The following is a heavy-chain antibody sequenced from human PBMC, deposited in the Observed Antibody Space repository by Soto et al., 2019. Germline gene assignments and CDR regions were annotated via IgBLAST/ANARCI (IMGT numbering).Heavy chain of an antibody. Sequence: QVQLVQSGAEVKKPGSSVKVSCKASGGTFSSYAISWVRQAPGQGLEWMGGIIPIFGTANYAQKFQGRVTITADESTSTAYMELSSLRSEDTAVYYCARERGQVRATIKPKDPRPFDYWGQGTLVTVSS. CDR1: GGTFSSYA. V-gene: IGHV1-69*01. CDR2: IIPIFGTA. CDR3: ARERGQVRATIKPKDPRPFDY. D-gene: IGHD5-12*01. J-gene: IGHJ4*02.